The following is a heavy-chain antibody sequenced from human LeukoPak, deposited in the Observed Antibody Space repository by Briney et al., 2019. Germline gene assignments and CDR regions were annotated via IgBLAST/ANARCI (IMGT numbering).Heavy chain of an antibody. D-gene: IGHD2-15*01. J-gene: IGHJ5*02. CDR2: IYYSGST. CDR1: GGSISSYY. V-gene: IGHV4-59*01. CDR3: AKGGGLVGGWFDP. Sequence: KSSETLSLTCTVSGGSISSYYWSWIRQPPGKGLEWIGYIYYSGSTNYNHSLKSRVTISVDTSKNQFSLRLSSVTAADTAVYHCAKGGGLVGGWFDPWGQGTLVTVSS.